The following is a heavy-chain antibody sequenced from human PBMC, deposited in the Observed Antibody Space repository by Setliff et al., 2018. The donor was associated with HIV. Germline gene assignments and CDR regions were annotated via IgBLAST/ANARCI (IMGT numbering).Heavy chain of an antibody. CDR3: ARTHYEICGYYGSKCNYYMDV. Sequence: SETLSLTCSVSGGSINNDIYFWTWIRQHPGKGLEWIGYIYYSGNTYYHPSLKSRFTISVDTSKNQFSLRLTSVTAADTARYYCARTHYEICGYYGSKCNYYMDVWGKGSPVTVSS. CDR2: IYYSGNT. CDR1: GGSINNDIYF. D-gene: IGHD3-22*01. V-gene: IGHV4-31*03. J-gene: IGHJ6*03.